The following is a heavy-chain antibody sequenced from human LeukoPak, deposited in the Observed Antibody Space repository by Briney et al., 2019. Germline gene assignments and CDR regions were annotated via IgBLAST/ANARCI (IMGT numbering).Heavy chain of an antibody. J-gene: IGHJ5*02. Sequence: GGSLRLSCAASGFTFSDYYMSWIRQAPGKGLEWVSYISSSGSTMYYADSVKGRFTISRDNAKNSLYLQMNSLRAEDTAVYYCARPGASGWYKDNWFDPWGQRTLVTVSS. D-gene: IGHD6-19*01. CDR3: ARPGASGWYKDNWFDP. CDR2: ISSSGSTM. V-gene: IGHV3-11*01. CDR1: GFTFSDYY.